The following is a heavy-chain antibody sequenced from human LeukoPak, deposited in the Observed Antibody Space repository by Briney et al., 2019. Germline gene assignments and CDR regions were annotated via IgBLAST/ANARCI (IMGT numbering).Heavy chain of an antibody. CDR3: ARGSAAAGTRRWYFDY. V-gene: IGHV4-34*01. D-gene: IGHD6-13*01. CDR2: INHSGST. Sequence: SETLSLTCAVYGGSFSSYYWSWIRQPPGKGLEWIGEINHSGSTNYNPSLKSRVTISVDTSKNQFSLKLSSVTAADTAVYYCARGSAAAGTRRWYFDYWGQGTLVTVSS. CDR1: GGSFSSYY. J-gene: IGHJ4*02.